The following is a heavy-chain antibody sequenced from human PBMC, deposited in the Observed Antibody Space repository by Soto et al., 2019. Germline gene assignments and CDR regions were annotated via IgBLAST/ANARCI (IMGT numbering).Heavy chain of an antibody. CDR1: GYTFTSYG. Sequence: ASVKVSCKASGYTFTSYGIHWVRQAPGQRLEWMGWINAGNGDTKYSQKFQDRVTITRDTSASKAYMELSSLRSDDTAIYYCARSPLSLYSADLWWGLGPPVTVS. J-gene: IGHJ4*02. D-gene: IGHD3-16*01. CDR3: ARSPLSLYSADLW. V-gene: IGHV1-3*01. CDR2: INAGNGDT.